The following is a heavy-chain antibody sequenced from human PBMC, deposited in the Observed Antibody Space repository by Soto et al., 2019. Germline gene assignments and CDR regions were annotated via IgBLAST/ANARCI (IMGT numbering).Heavy chain of an antibody. CDR1: GGTFSIYA. J-gene: IGHJ6*02. V-gene: IGHV1-69*01. D-gene: IGHD1-7*01. CDR3: AREYNWNSIYYGMDV. CDR2: ITPIFGTA. Sequence: QVQLVQSGAEVKKPGSSVNVSCKASGGTFSIYAISWVRQAPGQGPEWMGGITPIFGTANYAQKFQGRVTITADESTNTAYMELSSLRSEDTAVYYCAREYNWNSIYYGMDVWGQGTTVTVSS.